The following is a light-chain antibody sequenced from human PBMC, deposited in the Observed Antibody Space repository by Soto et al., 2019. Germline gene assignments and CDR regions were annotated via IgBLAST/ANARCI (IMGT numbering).Light chain of an antibody. CDR1: QSISSSH. Sequence: EIVLTQSPGTLSLSPGGGAALSCRTSQSISSSHLAWYQQKPGQAPRLLIYAASSRATGIPDRFSGSGSGTDFTLTISRLEPEDFAVYYCQLYGGSHMFSFGQGTKLEIK. CDR3: QLYGGSHMFS. CDR2: AAS. V-gene: IGKV3-20*01. J-gene: IGKJ2*01.